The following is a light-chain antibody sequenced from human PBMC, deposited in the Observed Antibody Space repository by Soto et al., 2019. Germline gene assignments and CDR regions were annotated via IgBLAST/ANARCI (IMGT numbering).Light chain of an antibody. CDR3: MQGTHWPPT. J-gene: IGKJ1*01. CDR2: KAS. Sequence: DVVMTQSPLSLPVTLGQPASISCRSSRSLVYSDGNAYLNWFHQRPGQPPRRLIYKASNRDSGVPDRFSGSGSGTDFILHINRVEAEDVGVYYCMQGTHWPPTFGRGTRVEIE. V-gene: IGKV2-30*01. CDR1: RSLVYSDGNAY.